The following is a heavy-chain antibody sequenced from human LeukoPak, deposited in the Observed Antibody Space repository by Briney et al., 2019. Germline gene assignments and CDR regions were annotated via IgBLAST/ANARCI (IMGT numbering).Heavy chain of an antibody. V-gene: IGHV4-39*07. D-gene: IGHD3-10*01. CDR2: IYSSGST. CDR1: GASISSGSNY. J-gene: IGHJ3*02. CDR3: ARSDGYGLVGI. Sequence: SETLSLTCSVSGASISSGSNYWGWIRQPPGKTLEWFGSIYSSGSTYYHPSLKSRFIIIIDTPNNHFSLTLSSVTAADTAVYYCARSDGYGLVGIWGQGTMVTVSS.